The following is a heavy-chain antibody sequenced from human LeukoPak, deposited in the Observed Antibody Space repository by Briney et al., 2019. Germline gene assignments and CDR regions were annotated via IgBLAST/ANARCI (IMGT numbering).Heavy chain of an antibody. D-gene: IGHD3-9*01. V-gene: IGHV1-2*02. CDR2: INLNSGGT. CDR1: GYTFTGYY. Sequence: ASVKVSCKASGYTFTGYYMHWVRQAPGQGFEWMGWINLNSGGTNYAQKFQGRVTMTRDTSISTAYMELSRLRSDDTAVYYCARDPPTYYDILTGRGWFDPWGQGTLVTVSS. CDR3: ARDPPTYYDILTGRGWFDP. J-gene: IGHJ5*02.